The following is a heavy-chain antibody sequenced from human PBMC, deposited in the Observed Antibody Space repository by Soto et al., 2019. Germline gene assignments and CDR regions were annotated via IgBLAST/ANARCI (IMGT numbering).Heavy chain of an antibody. CDR2: ISYDGNTQ. V-gene: IGHV3-30*14. D-gene: IGHD5-12*01. CDR1: GFIFSGYA. CDR3: AKETNAYESNF. J-gene: IGHJ4*02. Sequence: QVQLVESGGGVVQPGGSLRLSCAASGFIFSGYAMHWVRQAPGKGLEWVAVISYDGNTQYYADSVKGRFTVSRDNSNNSLYVEMNNLRDEDTAMYDCAKETNAYESNFWGQGTLVTVSP.